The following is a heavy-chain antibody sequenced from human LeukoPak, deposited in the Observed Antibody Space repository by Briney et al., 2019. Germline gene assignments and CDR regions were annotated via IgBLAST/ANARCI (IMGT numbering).Heavy chain of an antibody. V-gene: IGHV4-39*07. CDR2: INYYGKT. J-gene: IGHJ4*02. D-gene: IGHD3-10*01. CDR1: GNSISSSSYY. CDR3: ARGNYGSGSYPVDY. Sequence: SETLSLTCTVSGNSISSSSYYWVWIRQPPGKGLEWIGSINYYGKTYYNPSVKSRVTISVDTSKNQFSLKLSSVTAADTAVYYCARGNYGSGSYPVDYWGQGTLVTVSS.